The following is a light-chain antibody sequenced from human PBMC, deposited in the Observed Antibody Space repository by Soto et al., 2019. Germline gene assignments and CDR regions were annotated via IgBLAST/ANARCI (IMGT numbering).Light chain of an antibody. V-gene: IGKV1-12*01. Sequence: DIQMTQSPSSVSASVGDRVIITCRASQAFSNLLAWYQQKPGKAPKLLIYGASTLQGGVPSRFSGSESGTDFTLTISSLQPDDFATYYCQQYDSYSPLAFGGGTKVDIK. CDR2: GAS. CDR1: QAFSNL. CDR3: QQYDSYSPLA. J-gene: IGKJ4*01.